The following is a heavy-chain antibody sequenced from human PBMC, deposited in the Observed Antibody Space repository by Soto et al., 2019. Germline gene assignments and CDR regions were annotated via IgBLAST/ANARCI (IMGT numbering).Heavy chain of an antibody. V-gene: IGHV2-26*01. CDR3: ARPGSRLELGFDY. CDR2: IFANDEK. CDR1: GFSFSNGRMA. Sequence: QVTLKESGPVLVKPTETLTLTCTVSGFSFSNGRMAVSWIRQPPGKALEWLAHIFANDEKSYTTSLKSRLTISKDTSKSQVVLIMTNMDPVDTATYYCARPGSRLELGFDYWGQGTLVTVSS. J-gene: IGHJ4*02. D-gene: IGHD7-27*01.